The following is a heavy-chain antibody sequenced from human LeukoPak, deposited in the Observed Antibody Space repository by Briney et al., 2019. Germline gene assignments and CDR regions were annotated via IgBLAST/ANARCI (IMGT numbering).Heavy chain of an antibody. Sequence: SETLSLTCTVSGGSISSSSYYWGWIRQPPGKGLEWIGSIYHSGSTNYNPSLKSRVTISVDTSKNQFSLKLSSVTAADTAVYYCARRYYDFWSGLHWFDPWGQGTLVTVSS. J-gene: IGHJ5*02. CDR2: IYHSGST. V-gene: IGHV4-39*07. CDR1: GGSISSSSYY. CDR3: ARRYYDFWSGLHWFDP. D-gene: IGHD3-3*01.